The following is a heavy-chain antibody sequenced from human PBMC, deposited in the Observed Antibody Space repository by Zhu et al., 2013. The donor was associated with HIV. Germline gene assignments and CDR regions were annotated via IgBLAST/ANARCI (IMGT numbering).Heavy chain of an antibody. CDR3: ARDHEEAIWAARPDYYYGLDV. D-gene: IGHD6-6*01. Sequence: QVQLVESGGGLVKPGGSLRLSCAASGFTFSDYYMSWIRQAPGKGLEWVSYISSSGSTIYYADSVKGRFTISRDNAKNSLYLQMNSLRAEDTAVYYCARDHEEAIWAARPDYYYGLDVWGQGTTVTVSS. J-gene: IGHJ6*02. CDR2: ISSSGSTI. V-gene: IGHV3-11*01. CDR1: GFTFSDYY.